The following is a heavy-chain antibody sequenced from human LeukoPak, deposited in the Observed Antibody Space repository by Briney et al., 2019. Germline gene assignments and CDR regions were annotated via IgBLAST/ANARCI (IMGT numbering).Heavy chain of an antibody. D-gene: IGHD4-11*01. CDR3: ARDRLVSNFLGYYYYGMDV. Sequence: GASLRLSCAASGFTFSSYWMSWVRQAPGKGLEWVANIKQDGSEKYYVDSVKGRFTISRDNAKNSLYLQMNSLRAEDTAVYYCARDRLVSNFLGYYYYGMDVWGQGTTVTVSS. CDR2: IKQDGSEK. CDR1: GFTFSSYW. V-gene: IGHV3-7*01. J-gene: IGHJ6*02.